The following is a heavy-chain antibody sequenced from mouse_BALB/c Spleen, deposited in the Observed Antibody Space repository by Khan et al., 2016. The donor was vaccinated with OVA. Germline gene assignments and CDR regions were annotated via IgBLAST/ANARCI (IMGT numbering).Heavy chain of an antibody. CDR3: GRLEDK. CDR1: GFSLPSYG. Sequence: QVQLKQSGPGLVAPSQSLSITCTVSGFSLPSYGVHWVRQPPGKGLEWLGVIWAGGSTTYNPALLSRLSISKDNSKSPVFLKMNSLQTDDTAMYXWGRLEDKWSQGTTLTVSA. V-gene: IGHV2-9*02. CDR2: IWAGGST. J-gene: IGHJ2*01.